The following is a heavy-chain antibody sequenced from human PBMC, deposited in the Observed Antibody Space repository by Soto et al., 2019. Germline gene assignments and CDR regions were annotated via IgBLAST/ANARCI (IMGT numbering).Heavy chain of an antibody. CDR2: ISGSSMYI. CDR3: ARGDGTGLYNSGWSPRY. CDR1: GFTFSYYS. J-gene: IGHJ4*02. V-gene: IGHV3-21*04. Sequence: EVQLVESGGGLVKPGESLRVSCAASGFTFSYYSLHWVRQAPGKGLEWVSSISGSSMYIYYADRVNGRFTISRDNAKNSLYLRMDSPRAEDTAVYYCARGDGTGLYNSGWSPRYWGQGTLVTVSS. D-gene: IGHD6-19*01.